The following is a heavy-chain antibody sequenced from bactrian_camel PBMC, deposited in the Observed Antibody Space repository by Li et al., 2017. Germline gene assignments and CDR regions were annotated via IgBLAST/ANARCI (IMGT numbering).Heavy chain of an antibody. J-gene: IGHJ4*01. CDR1: AYGNNC. CDR2: ASFRLRTT. V-gene: IGHV3-3*01. CDR3: ATDRTCNARFCTGGYCLARGGS. Sequence: HVQLVESGGGSVQAGESLRLSCRASAYGNNCMAWFRQAPGAEREGVAAASFRLRTTNYAASVKGRFTLSTDNTKDTLYLQMNNLKPEDTAMYFCATDRTCNARFCTGGYCLARGGSGGQGTQVTVS. D-gene: IGHD7*01.